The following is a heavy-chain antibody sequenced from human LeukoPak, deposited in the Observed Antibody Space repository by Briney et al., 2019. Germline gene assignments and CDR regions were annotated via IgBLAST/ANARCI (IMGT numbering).Heavy chain of an antibody. J-gene: IGHJ4*02. CDR1: SFSDYT. CDR3: ARSFGESYFDY. CDR2: ISYSGNT. Sequence: SFSDYTMSWIRQHPGKGLEWIGYISYSGNTYYNPSLKSRLTISVDTSKNQFSLKLSSVTAADTAVYYCARSFGESYFDYWGQGILVTVSS. V-gene: IGHV4-31*02. D-gene: IGHD3-10*01.